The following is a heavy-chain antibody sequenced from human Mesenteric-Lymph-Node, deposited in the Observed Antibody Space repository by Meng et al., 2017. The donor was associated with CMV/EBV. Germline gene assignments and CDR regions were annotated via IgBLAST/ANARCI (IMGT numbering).Heavy chain of an antibody. D-gene: IGHD2-2*01. J-gene: IGHJ6*02. V-gene: IGHV3-23*01. CDR2: ISGSGDST. CDR1: GITFSSYA. CDR3: AKSSHIVVVPAAHMDV. Sequence: GESLKISCAVSGITFSSYAMRWVRQAPGKGLEWVSGISGSGDSTQYADSVKGRFTISRDNSKNTLYLQMNSLRADDTAVYYCAKSSHIVVVPAAHMDVWDQGTTVTVSS.